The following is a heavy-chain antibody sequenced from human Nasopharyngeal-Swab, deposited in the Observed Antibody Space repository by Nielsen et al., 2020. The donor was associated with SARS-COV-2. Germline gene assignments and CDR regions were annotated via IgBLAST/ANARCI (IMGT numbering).Heavy chain of an antibody. Sequence: ASVKVSCKASGYIFTTHGITWVRQVPGQGLEWMGWVSPYSGNTNFAQKFQDRVTMTTDTPTTTAYLEVRSLESDDTAVYYCARDTQNRAYSYGYFDNWGQGTLVIVSS. CDR1: GYIFTTHG. D-gene: IGHD5-18*01. J-gene: IGHJ4*02. CDR3: ARDTQNRAYSYGYFDN. V-gene: IGHV1-18*04. CDR2: VSPYSGNT.